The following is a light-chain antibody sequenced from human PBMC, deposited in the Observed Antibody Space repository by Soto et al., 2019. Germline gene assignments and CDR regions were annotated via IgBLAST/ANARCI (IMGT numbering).Light chain of an antibody. J-gene: IGKJ5*01. CDR1: QTINNN. CDR2: GAS. V-gene: IGKV3-15*01. CDR3: QQYNNWPPIT. Sequence: VITQAPSTLSVSPGERATLSCRASQTINNNVAWYQLKDGQVPRLVIYGASTRATDIPARFSGSGSGTEFTLTISSLQSEDFAVYYCQQYNNWPPITFGQGTRLEIK.